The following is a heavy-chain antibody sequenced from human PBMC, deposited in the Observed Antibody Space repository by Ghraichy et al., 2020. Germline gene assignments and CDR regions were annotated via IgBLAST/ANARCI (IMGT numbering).Heavy chain of an antibody. CDR1: GFTFSSYG. CDR3: ARWSSDYVDAFDI. D-gene: IGHD4-17*01. J-gene: IGHJ3*02. Sequence: GGSLRLSCAASGFTFSSYGMHWVRQAPGKGLEWVAVIWYDGSNKYYADSVKGRFTISRDNSKNTLYLQMNSLRAEDTAVYYCARWSSDYVDAFDIWGQGTMVTVSS. V-gene: IGHV3-33*01. CDR2: IWYDGSNK.